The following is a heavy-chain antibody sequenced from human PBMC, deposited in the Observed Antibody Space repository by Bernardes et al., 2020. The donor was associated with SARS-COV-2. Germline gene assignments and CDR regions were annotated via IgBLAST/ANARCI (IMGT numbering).Heavy chain of an antibody. J-gene: IGHJ3*02. Sequence: SLAYAASGFTFSNTWMSWVRQAPGKGMEWVGRIKSKTDGGTTDYAAPVKGRFTISRDDSKNTLYLQMNSLKTEDTAVYYCTTGGAITIFGVVIVMDAFDIWGQGTMVTVSS. V-gene: IGHV3-15*01. D-gene: IGHD3-3*01. CDR3: TTGGAITIFGVVIVMDAFDI. CDR1: GFTFSNTW. CDR2: IKSKTDGGTT.